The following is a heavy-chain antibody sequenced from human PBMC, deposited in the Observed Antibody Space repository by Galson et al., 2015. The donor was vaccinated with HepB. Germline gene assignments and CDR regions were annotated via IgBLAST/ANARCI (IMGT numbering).Heavy chain of an antibody. Sequence: SVKVSCKASGYTFGGYYTHWVRQAPGQGLEWMGRINPNSGDTIYAQKFQGRVTMTSDTSASTAYMELNRLKFDDTAIYYCARGLAAAGSWFDPWGQGTLVTVSS. D-gene: IGHD6-25*01. V-gene: IGHV1-2*06. CDR1: GYTFGGYY. CDR3: ARGLAAAGSWFDP. J-gene: IGHJ5*02. CDR2: INPNSGDT.